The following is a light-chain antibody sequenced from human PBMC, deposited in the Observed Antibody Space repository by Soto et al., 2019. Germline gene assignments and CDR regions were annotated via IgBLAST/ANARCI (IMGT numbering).Light chain of an antibody. Sequence: QSALTQPRSVSGSPGQSVTISCTGTSSDVGGYNFVSWYQQHPGKAPKLMIYDVSQRPSGVPDRFSGSKSGNTASLTISGLQDEDEADYYCCSYAGIHFFFGGGTKLTVL. V-gene: IGLV2-11*01. J-gene: IGLJ2*01. CDR3: CSYAGIHFF. CDR1: SSDVGGYNF. CDR2: DVS.